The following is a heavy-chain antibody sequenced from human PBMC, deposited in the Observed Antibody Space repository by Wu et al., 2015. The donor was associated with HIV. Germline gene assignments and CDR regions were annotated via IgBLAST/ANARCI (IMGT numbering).Heavy chain of an antibody. V-gene: IGHV1-18*01. J-gene: IGHJ4*02. Sequence: QVQLVQSGGDVKKPGASVRVACKASGSNLNSFGIHWVRQAPGQGLEWMGWISGNNGNIKYGQEFQGRVTMTIDTSTDTAYMELRSLRSDDTATYYCARGHYYDTSSSPLYWGQGTPITVSS. CDR3: ARGHYYDTSSSPLY. CDR1: GSNLNSFG. D-gene: IGHD3-16*01. CDR2: ISGNNGNI.